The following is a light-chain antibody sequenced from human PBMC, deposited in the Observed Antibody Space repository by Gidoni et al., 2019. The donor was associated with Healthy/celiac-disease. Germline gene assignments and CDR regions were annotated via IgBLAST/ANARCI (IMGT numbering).Light chain of an antibody. V-gene: IGKV3-15*01. CDR2: GAS. CDR3: QQYNNWLET. Sequence: EIVMTQSPATLSVSPGERATLSCRASQSVSINLAWYQQKPGQAPRLLIYGASTRATGIPARFSGSGSGTEFTLTISSLQSEDFAVYYCQQYNNWLETFGQGTKLEIK. J-gene: IGKJ2*01. CDR1: QSVSIN.